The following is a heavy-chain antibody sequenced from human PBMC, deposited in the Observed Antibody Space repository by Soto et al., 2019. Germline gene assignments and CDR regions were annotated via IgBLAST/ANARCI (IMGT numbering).Heavy chain of an antibody. J-gene: IGHJ5*02. V-gene: IGHV3-48*01. CDR2: ISTTSTTI. D-gene: IGHD3-10*01. CDR3: ARLLGYYTSGSYRFDP. CDR1: GFTFSSYS. Sequence: EVQLVESGGGLVQPGGSLRLSCAASGFTFSSYSMNWVRQAPGKGLEWLSYISTTSTTIYYADSVKGRFTISRDNAKNSLYLQMNSLRAEDTAMYYCARLLGYYTSGSYRFDPWGQGTLVTVSS.